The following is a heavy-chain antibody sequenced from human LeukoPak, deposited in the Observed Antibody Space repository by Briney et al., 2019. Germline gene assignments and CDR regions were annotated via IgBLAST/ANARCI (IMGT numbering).Heavy chain of an antibody. CDR3: ARQSTTVTSRFDY. J-gene: IGHJ4*02. V-gene: IGHV4-59*08. CDR1: GGSISSYY. D-gene: IGHD4-17*01. Sequence: PSETLSLTCTVSGGSISSYYWSWIRQPPGKGLEWIGYIYYSGSTNYNPSLKSRGTISVDTSKNQSSLKLSSVTAADTAVYYCARQSTTVTSRFDYWGQGTLVTVSS. CDR2: IYYSGST.